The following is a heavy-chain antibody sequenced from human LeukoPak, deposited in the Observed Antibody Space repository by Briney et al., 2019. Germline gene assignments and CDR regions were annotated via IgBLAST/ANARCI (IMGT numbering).Heavy chain of an antibody. CDR2: IIPIFGTA. D-gene: IGHD3-3*01. J-gene: IGHJ4*02. Sequence: ASVKVSCKASGGTFSSYAISWVRQAPGQGLEWMGGIIPIFGTANYAQKFQGRVTITADESTSTAYMELSSLRSEDTAVYNCALRITIFGVVPVYWGQGTLVTVSS. CDR1: GGTFSSYA. V-gene: IGHV1-69*13. CDR3: ALRITIFGVVPVY.